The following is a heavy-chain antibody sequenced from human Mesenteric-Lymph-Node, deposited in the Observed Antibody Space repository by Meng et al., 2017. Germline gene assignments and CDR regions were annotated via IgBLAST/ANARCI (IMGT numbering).Heavy chain of an antibody. CDR2: IYHSGST. CDR3: ARVGAYCGGDCYHPR. CDR1: GGSISRSDW. D-gene: IGHD2-21*02. Sequence: GQLQASGPGLVKPSDTLSLTCAVSGGSISRSDWWCWVRQPTGKGLEWIGEIYHSGSTNYNPSLKSRVTISVDESKNQFSLRLSSVTAADTAVYYCARVGAYCGGDCYHPRWGQGTLVTVSS. V-gene: IGHV4-4*02. J-gene: IGHJ4*02.